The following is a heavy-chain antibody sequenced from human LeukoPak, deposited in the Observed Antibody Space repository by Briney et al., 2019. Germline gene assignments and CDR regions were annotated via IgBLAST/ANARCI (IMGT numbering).Heavy chain of an antibody. V-gene: IGHV1-69*13. Sequence: ASVKVSCKASGGTFSSYAISWVRQAPGQGLEWMGGIIPIFGTANYAQKFQGRVTITADESTSIAYMELSSLRSEDTAVYYCARQTTDYYYYGMDVWGQGTTVTVSS. J-gene: IGHJ6*02. CDR2: IIPIFGTA. CDR3: ARQTTDYYYYGMDV. CDR1: GGTFSSYA. D-gene: IGHD4-11*01.